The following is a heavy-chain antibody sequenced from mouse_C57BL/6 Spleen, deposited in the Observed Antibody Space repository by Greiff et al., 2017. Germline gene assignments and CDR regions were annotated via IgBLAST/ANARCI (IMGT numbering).Heavy chain of an antibody. Sequence: EVKLVESGGGLVKPGGSLKLSCAASGFTFSDYGMHWVRQAPEKGLEWVAYISSGSSTIYYADTVKGRFTISRDNAKNTLFLQMTSLRSEDTAMYYCGRTPYYGSSPHYFDYWGKGTTLTVSS. CDR3: GRTPYYGSSPHYFDY. D-gene: IGHD1-1*01. CDR2: ISSGSSTI. V-gene: IGHV5-17*01. J-gene: IGHJ2*01. CDR1: GFTFSDYG.